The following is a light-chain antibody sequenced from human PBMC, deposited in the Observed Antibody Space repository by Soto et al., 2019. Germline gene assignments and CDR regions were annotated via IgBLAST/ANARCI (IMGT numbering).Light chain of an antibody. CDR2: KAS. Sequence: DIQMTQAPSTRSASVGDRVTMTCRASQSISSWLAWYQQKPGKAPKLLIYKASSLESGVPSRFSGSGSGTEFTLTISSLQPDDFATYYCQQYNSYSITFGPGTKVDIK. CDR3: QQYNSYSIT. V-gene: IGKV1-5*03. J-gene: IGKJ3*01. CDR1: QSISSW.